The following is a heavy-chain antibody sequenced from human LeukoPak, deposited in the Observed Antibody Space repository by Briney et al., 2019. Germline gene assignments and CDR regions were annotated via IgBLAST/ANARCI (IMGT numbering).Heavy chain of an antibody. V-gene: IGHV4-39*01. J-gene: IGHJ4*02. Sequence: SETLSLTCTVSGGSISSSSYYWGWIRQPPGKGLEWIGSIYYSGSTYYNPSLKSRVTISVDTSKNQFSLKLSSVTAADTAVYYCARHYDSRSHYNPFDYWGQGTLVTVSS. CDR3: ARHYDSRSHYNPFDY. CDR1: GGSISSSSYY. CDR2: IYYSGST. D-gene: IGHD3-10*01.